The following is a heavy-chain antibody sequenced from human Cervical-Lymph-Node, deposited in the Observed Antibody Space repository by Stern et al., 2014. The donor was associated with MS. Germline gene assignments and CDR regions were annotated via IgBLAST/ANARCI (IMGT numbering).Heavy chain of an antibody. CDR1: TFTFSAFA. Sequence: VQLVESGGSVVQPGRSLRLSWAASTFTFSAFAMHWVPQAPGKGLEGVAVISYDAKTQFYVDSVKGRFTVSRDNSKNTLSLQMNNLRPEDTAVYYCARQMTHGPCDLWGRGTLVTVS. D-gene: IGHD2-21*02. CDR2: ISYDAKTQ. V-gene: IGHV3-30*04. CDR3: ARQMTHGPCDL. J-gene: IGHJ2*01.